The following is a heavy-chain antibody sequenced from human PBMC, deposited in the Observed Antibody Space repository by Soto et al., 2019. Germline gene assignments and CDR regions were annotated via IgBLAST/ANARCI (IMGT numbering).Heavy chain of an antibody. CDR2: ISGSGGST. CDR1: GFTFSSYA. V-gene: IGHV3-23*01. Sequence: EVQLLESGGGLVQPGGSLRLSCAASGFTFSSYAMSWVRQAPGKGLEWVSAISGSGGSTYYADSVKGRFTISRDNSKNTLYLQMNSLRAEDTAVYYCAKSRRYYDSSCYYHVFDYWGQGTLVTVSS. J-gene: IGHJ4*02. CDR3: AKSRRYYDSSCYYHVFDY. D-gene: IGHD3-22*01.